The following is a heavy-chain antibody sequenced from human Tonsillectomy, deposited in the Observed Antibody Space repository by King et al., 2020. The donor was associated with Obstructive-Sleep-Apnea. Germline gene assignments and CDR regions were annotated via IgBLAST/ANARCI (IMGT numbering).Heavy chain of an antibody. CDR2: ISSSSSYI. V-gene: IGHV3-21*01. CDR3: ARAGITGATKGWFDP. D-gene: IGHD1-7*01. Sequence: VKLVESGGGLVKPGGSLGLSCAASGFTFSSYSMNWVRQAPGKGLVWVSSISSSSSYIHYADSVKGRFTLSRDNAKNSLDLQMNSLSAEDTSVYYCARAGITGATKGWFDPWGQGTLVTVSS. CDR1: GFTFSSYS. J-gene: IGHJ5*02.